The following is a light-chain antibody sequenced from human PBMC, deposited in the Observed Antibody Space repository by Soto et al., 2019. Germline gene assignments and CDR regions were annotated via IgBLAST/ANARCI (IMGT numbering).Light chain of an antibody. CDR2: AAS. J-gene: IGKJ4*01. CDR3: QQASSFPPT. V-gene: IGKV1-12*01. CDR1: QGVSAS. Sequence: IHLTQSPVSVSASLGDRVTITCRASQGVSASLAWYQQEPGKAPKLLIYAASTLQSGVPSRFSGRGSGTDFTLTISGLQPEDVAIYFCQQASSFPPTFGGGTKVELK.